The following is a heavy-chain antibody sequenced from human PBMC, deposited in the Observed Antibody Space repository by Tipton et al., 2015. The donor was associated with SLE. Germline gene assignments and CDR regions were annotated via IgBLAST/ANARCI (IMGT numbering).Heavy chain of an antibody. V-gene: IGHV3-48*01. D-gene: IGHD6-13*01. CDR3: ARARGAAAGAFFDY. J-gene: IGHJ4*02. CDR2: ISSSSSTI. Sequence: SLRLSCAASGFTFSSYSMNWVRQAPGKGLEWVSYISSSSSTIYYADSVKGRFTISRDNSKNTLYLQMNSLRAEDTAVYYCARARGAAAGAFFDYWGQGTLVTVSS. CDR1: GFTFSSYS.